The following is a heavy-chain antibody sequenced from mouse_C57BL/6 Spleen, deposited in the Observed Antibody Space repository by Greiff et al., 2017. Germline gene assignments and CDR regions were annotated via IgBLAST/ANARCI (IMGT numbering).Heavy chain of an antibody. CDR3: ARFDGYYAMDY. V-gene: IGHV1-80*01. Sequence: SGASVKISCTASGYAFSSYWMNWVKQRPGKGLEWIGQIYPGDGDTNYNGKFKGKATLTADKSSSTAYMQLSSLTSEDSAVYFCARFDGYYAMDYWGQGTSVTVSS. D-gene: IGHD2-3*01. CDR1: GYAFSSYW. J-gene: IGHJ4*01. CDR2: IYPGDGDT.